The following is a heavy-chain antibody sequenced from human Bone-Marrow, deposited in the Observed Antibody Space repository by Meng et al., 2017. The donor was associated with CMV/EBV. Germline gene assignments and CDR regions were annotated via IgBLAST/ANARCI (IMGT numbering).Heavy chain of an antibody. CDR1: GGSLSGYY. CDR3: ARAAVLIIRRADY. J-gene: IGHJ4*02. CDR2: INHSGSA. Sequence: SETLSLTCAVYGGSLSGYYWSWIRQPPGKGLEWIGEINHSGSANYNPSLKSRVTISVDTSKNQFSLQLSSVTAADTAVYYCARAAVLIIRRADYWGQGNLVTVDS. V-gene: IGHV4-34*01. D-gene: IGHD3-3*01.